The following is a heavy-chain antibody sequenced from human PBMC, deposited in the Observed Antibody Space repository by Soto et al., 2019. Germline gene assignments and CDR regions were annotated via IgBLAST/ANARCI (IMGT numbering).Heavy chain of an antibody. CDR2: TYYRSKWYN. CDR1: GDSVSSNSAA. CDR3: ARAGGSAYGMDV. V-gene: IGHV6-1*01. J-gene: IGHJ6*02. Sequence: SETLSLTCAVSGDSVSSNSAAWNWIRQSPSRGLEWLGRTYYRSKWYNDYAVSLKSRITINPDTSKNQFSLQLNSVTPEDTAVYYCARAGGSAYGMDVWGQGTTVTVSS. D-gene: IGHD3-10*01.